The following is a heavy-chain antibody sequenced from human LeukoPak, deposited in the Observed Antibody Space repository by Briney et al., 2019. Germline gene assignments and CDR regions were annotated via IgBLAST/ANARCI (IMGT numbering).Heavy chain of an antibody. CDR1: GGSISSYY. CDR2: IYYDGST. Sequence: SETLSLTCTVSGGSISSYYWGWIRRPPGKGLEWIGNIYYDGSTSYSPSLKSRVTISLDTPKNQFSLKLTSLTAADTAVYYCAKHEKYSGSCVDYWGRGTLVTVSS. D-gene: IGHD1-26*01. J-gene: IGHJ4*02. CDR3: AKHEKYSGSCVDY. V-gene: IGHV4-59*04.